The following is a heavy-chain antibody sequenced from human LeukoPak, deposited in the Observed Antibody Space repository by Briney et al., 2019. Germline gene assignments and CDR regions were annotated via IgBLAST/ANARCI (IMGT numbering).Heavy chain of an antibody. CDR3: ARGNVDTAMALYY. V-gene: IGHV4-31*02. J-gene: IGHJ4*02. CDR1: GFTFSSYA. D-gene: IGHD5-18*01. CDR2: IYYSGST. Sequence: LRLSCAASGFTFSSYAMSWVRQHPGKGLEWIGYIYYSGSTYYNPSLKSRVTISVDTSKNQFSLKLSSVTAADTAVYYCARGNVDTAMALYYWGQGTLVTVSS.